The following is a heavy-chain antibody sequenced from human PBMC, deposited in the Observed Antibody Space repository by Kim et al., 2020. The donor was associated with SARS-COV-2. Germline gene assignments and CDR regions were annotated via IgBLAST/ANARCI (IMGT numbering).Heavy chain of an antibody. CDR3: ARGYGGAFDI. D-gene: IGHD4-17*01. V-gene: IGHV4-59*13. CDR2: IYYSGST. Sequence: SETLSLTCTVSGGSISSYYWSWIRQPPGKGLEWIGYIYYSGSTNYNPSLKSRVTISVDTSKNQFSLKLSSVTAADTAVYYCARGYGGAFDIWGQGTMVT. CDR1: GGSISSYY. J-gene: IGHJ3*02.